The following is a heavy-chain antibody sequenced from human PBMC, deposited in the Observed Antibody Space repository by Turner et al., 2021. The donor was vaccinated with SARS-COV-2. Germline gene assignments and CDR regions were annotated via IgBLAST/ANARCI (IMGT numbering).Heavy chain of an antibody. J-gene: IGHJ3*02. D-gene: IGHD1-26*01. Sequence: DVQLVVFGGGLAKPRGSLTLSFAVFGFPFRSYTINWFRQAPGKGLEWIASISGNSGRINYADSVQGRFTVSRDNAQNSVHLQMDSLRHEDTAMYYCARDQWEPVHDAFDIWGQGTKVTVSS. V-gene: IGHV3-48*02. CDR1: GFPFRSYT. CDR2: ISGNSGRI. CDR3: ARDQWEPVHDAFDI.